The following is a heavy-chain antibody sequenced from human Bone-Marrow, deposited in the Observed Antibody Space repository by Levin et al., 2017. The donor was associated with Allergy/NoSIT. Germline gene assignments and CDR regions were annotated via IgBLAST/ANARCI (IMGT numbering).Heavy chain of an antibody. CDR2: ISGSGGST. J-gene: IGHJ4*02. Sequence: GASVKVSCAASGFTFSSYAMSWVRQAPGKGLEWVSAISGSGGSTYYADSVKGRFTISRDNSKNTLYLQMNSLRAEDTAVYYCAKGKVYCSGGSCYAGVLLDYWGQGTLVTVSS. CDR3: AKGKVYCSGGSCYAGVLLDY. CDR1: GFTFSSYA. V-gene: IGHV3-23*01. D-gene: IGHD2-15*01.